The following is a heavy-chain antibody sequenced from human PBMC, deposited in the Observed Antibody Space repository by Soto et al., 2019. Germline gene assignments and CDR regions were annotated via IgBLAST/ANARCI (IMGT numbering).Heavy chain of an antibody. CDR1: GFTFSSYS. CDR2: ISSSSSYI. D-gene: IGHD2-15*01. J-gene: IGHJ4*02. CDR3: ARAWGVVAATDY. V-gene: IGHV3-21*01. Sequence: GGSLRLSCAASGFTFSSYSMNWVRQAPGKGLEWVSSISSSSSYIYYADSVKGRFTISRDNAKKSLYLQMNSLRAEDTGVYYCARAWGVVAATDYWGQGTLVTVSS.